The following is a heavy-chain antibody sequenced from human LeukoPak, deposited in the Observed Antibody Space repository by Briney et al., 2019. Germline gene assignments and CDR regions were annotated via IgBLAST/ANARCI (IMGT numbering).Heavy chain of an antibody. CDR3: ARPAWFSY. Sequence: GRSLRLSCAASGFTFDDYAMHWVRQAPGKGLEWVSGISWNSGSIGYADSVKGRFTISRDNAKNSLYLQMNSLRAEDTAVYYCARPAWFSYWGQGTLVTVSS. CDR2: ISWNSGSI. D-gene: IGHD3-22*01. J-gene: IGHJ4*02. CDR1: GFTFDDYA. V-gene: IGHV3-9*01.